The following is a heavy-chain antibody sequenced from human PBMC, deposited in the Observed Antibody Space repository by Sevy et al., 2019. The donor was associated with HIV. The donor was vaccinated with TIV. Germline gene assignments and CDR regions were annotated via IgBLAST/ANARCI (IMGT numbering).Heavy chain of an antibody. CDR1: GYSFTSNW. CDR3: ARRGGGDDFWRGYGSRNPFDI. V-gene: IGHV5-51*01. J-gene: IGHJ3*02. CDR2: IYPVDSDT. Sequence: GESLKISCKASGYSFTSNWIGWVRQMPGKGLEWMGIIYPVDSDTRYSPSFQGHVTISVDKSITTAYLQWRSLRASDTGIYYCARRGGGDDFWRGYGSRNPFDIWGQGTLVTVSS. D-gene: IGHD3-3*01.